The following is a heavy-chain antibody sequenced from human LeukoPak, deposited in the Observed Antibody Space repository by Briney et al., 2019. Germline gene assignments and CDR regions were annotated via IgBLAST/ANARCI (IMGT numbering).Heavy chain of an antibody. CDR3: ARDRVIRMYYYDGMDV. CDR2: IWYDGSNK. CDR1: GFTFSTYG. Sequence: GGSLRLSCAASGFTFSTYGMHWVRQAPGKGLEWVALIWYDGSNKYYADSVKGRFTLSRDNSKNTLYLQMTSLRAEDTAVYYCARDRVIRMYYYDGMDVWGQGTTVTVSS. V-gene: IGHV3-33*01. D-gene: IGHD2-21*01. J-gene: IGHJ6*02.